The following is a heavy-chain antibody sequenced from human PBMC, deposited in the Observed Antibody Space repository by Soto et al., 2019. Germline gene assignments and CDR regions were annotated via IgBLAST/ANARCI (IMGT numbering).Heavy chain of an antibody. CDR1: GFSLSSYA. CDR3: AKDRRDGDFMHILVVDF. Sequence: QVQLVESGGGVVQPGGSLRLSCATSGFSLSSYAVHWVRQAPGKGLEWVALMSYDETKKYYADSVKGRFTISRDTSKNTLFLQMNNLRVEDTAVYYCAKDRRDGDFMHILVVDFWGQGALVTVSS. D-gene: IGHD2-15*01. J-gene: IGHJ4*02. CDR2: MSYDETKK. V-gene: IGHV3-30*18.